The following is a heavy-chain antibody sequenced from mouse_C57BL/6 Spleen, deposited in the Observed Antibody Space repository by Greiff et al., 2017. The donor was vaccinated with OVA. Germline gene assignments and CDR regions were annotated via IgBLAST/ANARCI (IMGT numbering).Heavy chain of an antibody. CDR1: GYTFTSYW. CDR2: IDPSDSYT. Sequence: VQLQQSGAELVMPGASVKLSCKASGYTFTSYWMHWVKQRPGQGLEWIGEIDPSDSYTNYNQKFKGKSTLTVDKSSSTAYMQLSSLTSEDSAVYYCARFDGSSYGFAYWGQGTLVTVSA. CDR3: ARFDGSSYGFAY. J-gene: IGHJ3*01. V-gene: IGHV1-69*01. D-gene: IGHD1-1*01.